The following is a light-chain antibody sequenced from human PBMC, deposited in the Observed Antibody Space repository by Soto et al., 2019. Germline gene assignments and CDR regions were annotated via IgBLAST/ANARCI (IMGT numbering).Light chain of an antibody. Sequence: EIVLTQFPGTLSLSPGEGATLSCRASQSVTSNSLAWYQQKVGRAPRVLIYGASNRATGIPDRFSGSGSGTDFTLTIARLEPEDFAVYYCQQYGDSPRTFGQGTRLEIK. CDR1: QSVTSNS. CDR3: QQYGDSPRT. J-gene: IGKJ5*01. V-gene: IGKV3-20*01. CDR2: GAS.